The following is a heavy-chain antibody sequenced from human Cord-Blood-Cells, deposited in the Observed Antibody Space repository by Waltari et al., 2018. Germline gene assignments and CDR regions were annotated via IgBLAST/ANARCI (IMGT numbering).Heavy chain of an antibody. J-gene: IGHJ3*02. V-gene: IGHV2-26*01. CDR3: ARVTGTWVAFDI. Sequence: LSNARMCVSWIRQPPGKALEWLAHIFSNDEKSYSTSLKSRLTISKDTSKSQVVLTMTNMDPVDTATYYCARVTGTWVAFDIWGQGTMVTVSS. D-gene: IGHD1-26*01. CDR2: IFSNDEK. CDR1: LSNARMC.